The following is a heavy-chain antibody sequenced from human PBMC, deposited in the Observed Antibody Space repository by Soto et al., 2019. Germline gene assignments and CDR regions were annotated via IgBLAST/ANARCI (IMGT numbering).Heavy chain of an antibody. Sequence: GASVKVSCKASGFTFTSSAMQWVRQARGQRLEWIGWIVVGSGNTNYAQKFQERVTITRDMSTSTAYMELSSLRSEDTAVYYCAAVRELRYFDWLFAFDIWGQGTMVTVSS. CDR3: AAVRELRYFDWLFAFDI. D-gene: IGHD3-9*01. CDR1: GFTFTSSA. V-gene: IGHV1-58*02. J-gene: IGHJ3*02. CDR2: IVVGSGNT.